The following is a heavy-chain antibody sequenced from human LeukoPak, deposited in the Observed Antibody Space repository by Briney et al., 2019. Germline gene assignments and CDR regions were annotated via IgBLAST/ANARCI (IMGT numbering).Heavy chain of an antibody. J-gene: IGHJ4*02. D-gene: IGHD6-19*01. V-gene: IGHV3-30-3*01. CDR1: AFTFSSFA. CDR2: ISYTGSEK. CDR3: ARGFSSGWSYYFDY. Sequence: PGGSLRLSCATSAFTFSSFAMRWVRQAPGKGLEWMAVISYTGSEKYYADSVKGRFTISRDNSKNTLYLQMNSLRGGDTAVYYCARGFSSGWSYYFDYWGQGTLVTVSS.